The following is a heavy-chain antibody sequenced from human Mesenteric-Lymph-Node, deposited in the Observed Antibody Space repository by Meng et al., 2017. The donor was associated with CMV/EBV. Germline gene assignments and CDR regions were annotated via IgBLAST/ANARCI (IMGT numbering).Heavy chain of an antibody. Sequence: GESLKISCAASGFTFSSYWMHWVRQAPGKGLVWVSRINSDGSGTSYADSVKGRFTISRDNAKNTLYLQMNSLRAEDTAVYYCARVGARKDSSGYLSYYYYGMDVWGQGTTVTVSS. CDR1: GFTFSSYW. D-gene: IGHD3-22*01. J-gene: IGHJ6*02. CDR2: INSDGSGT. CDR3: ARVGARKDSSGYLSYYYYGMDV. V-gene: IGHV3-74*01.